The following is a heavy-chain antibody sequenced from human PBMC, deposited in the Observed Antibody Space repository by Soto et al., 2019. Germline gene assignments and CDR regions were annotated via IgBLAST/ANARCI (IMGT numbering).Heavy chain of an antibody. Sequence: ASVKVSCKASGYTFTSYYMHWVRQAPGQGLEWMGIINPSGGSTSYAQKFQGRVTMTRDTSTSTVYMELSSLRSEDTAVYYCARGIWGLYYDSSLIDYCGQXTLVTVSS. CDR1: GYTFTSYY. J-gene: IGHJ4*02. V-gene: IGHV1-46*01. CDR2: INPSGGST. D-gene: IGHD3-22*01. CDR3: ARGIWGLYYDSSLIDY.